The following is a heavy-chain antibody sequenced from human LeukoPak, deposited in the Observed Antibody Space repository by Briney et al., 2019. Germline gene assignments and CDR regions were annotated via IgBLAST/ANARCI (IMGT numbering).Heavy chain of an antibody. CDR1: GFTFSSYG. CDR2: ISYDGSNK. J-gene: IGHJ4*02. CDR3: AKGAMVRGVPPDY. Sequence: GGSLRLSCAASGFTFSSYGMHWVRQAPGKGLEWVAVISYDGSNKYYADSVKGRFTISRDNSKNTLYLQMNSLRAEDTAVYYCAKGAMVRGVPPDYWGQGTLVTVSS. D-gene: IGHD3-10*01. V-gene: IGHV3-30*18.